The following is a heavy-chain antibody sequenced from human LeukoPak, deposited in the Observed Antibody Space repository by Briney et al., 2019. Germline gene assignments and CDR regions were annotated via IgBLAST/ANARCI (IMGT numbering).Heavy chain of an antibody. CDR2: IYYSGST. D-gene: IGHD6-13*01. J-gene: IGHJ4*02. CDR1: GGSISSYY. CDR3: ARGITQQQLEGKFDY. V-gene: IGHV4-59*12. Sequence: PSETLSLTCTVSGGSISSYYWSWIRQPPGKGLEWIGYIYYSGSTNYNPSLKSRVTISVDTSKNQFSLKLSSVTAADTAVYYCARGITQQQLEGKFDYWGQGTLVTVSS.